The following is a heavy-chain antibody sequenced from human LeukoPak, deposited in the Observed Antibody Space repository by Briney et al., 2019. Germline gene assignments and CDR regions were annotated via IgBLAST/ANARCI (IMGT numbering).Heavy chain of an antibody. V-gene: IGHV3-11*06. Sequence: GGSLRLSCAASGFTSSDYYMSWIRQAPGKGLEWVSYISSSSSYTSYADSVKGRFTISRDNAKNSLYLQMNSLRAEDTAVYYCARTRGYSYGYGYWGQGTLVTVSS. CDR2: ISSSSSYT. J-gene: IGHJ4*02. CDR1: GFTSSDYY. D-gene: IGHD5-18*01. CDR3: ARTRGYSYGYGY.